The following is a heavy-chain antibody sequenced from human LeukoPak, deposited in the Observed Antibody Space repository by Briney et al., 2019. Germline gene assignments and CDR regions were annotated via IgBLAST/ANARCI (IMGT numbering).Heavy chain of an antibody. Sequence: GGSLRLSCAASGFTFSSYEMNWVRQAPGKGLEWVSYISSSGSTIYYADSVKGRFTISRDNAKNSLYLQMNSLRSEDTAVYYCARIAAAGRKNFDYWGQGTLVTVSS. CDR1: GFTFSSYE. D-gene: IGHD6-13*01. J-gene: IGHJ4*02. CDR3: ARIAAAGRKNFDY. V-gene: IGHV3-48*03. CDR2: ISSSGSTI.